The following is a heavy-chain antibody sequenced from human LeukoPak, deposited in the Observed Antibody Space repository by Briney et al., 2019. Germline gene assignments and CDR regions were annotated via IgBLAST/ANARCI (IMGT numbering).Heavy chain of an antibody. V-gene: IGHV4-59*08. J-gene: IGHJ4*02. CDR1: TGSISGYH. CDR3: TRGAVTTRYFDY. D-gene: IGHD4-11*01. Sequence: SETLSLTCTVSTGSISGYHWSWIRQPPGKGLEWIGYIYYIGSTNYNPSLKSRVTISVDTSKNQFSLRLSSVTAADTAVYYCTRGAVTTRYFDYWGQGALVTVSS. CDR2: IYYIGST.